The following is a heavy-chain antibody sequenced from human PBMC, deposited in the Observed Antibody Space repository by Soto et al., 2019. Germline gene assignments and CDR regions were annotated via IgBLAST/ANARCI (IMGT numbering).Heavy chain of an antibody. V-gene: IGHV4-59*08. CDR2: IYYSGST. J-gene: IGHJ4*02. CDR1: GGSISSYY. D-gene: IGHD3-22*01. Sequence: PSETLSLTCTVSGGSISSYYWSWIRQPPGKGLEWIGYIYYSGSTNYNPSLKSRVTISVDTSKNQFSLKLSSVTAADTAVYYCAKQVIESSGIYFDYWGQGTLVTVSS. CDR3: AKQVIESSGIYFDY.